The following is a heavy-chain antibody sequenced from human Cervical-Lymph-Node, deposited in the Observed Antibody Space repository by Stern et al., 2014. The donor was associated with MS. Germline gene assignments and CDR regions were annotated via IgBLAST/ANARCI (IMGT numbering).Heavy chain of an antibody. D-gene: IGHD3-22*01. CDR3: ARDTWAYYDSSGYYYFDY. CDR1: GGSISSGSYY. Sequence: QVQLQESGPGLVKPSQTLSLTCTVSGGSISSGSYYWSWIRQPAGKGLEWIGRIYTSGSTNYNPSLKSRVTISADTSKNQFPLQLSSVTAADTAVYYCARDTWAYYDSSGYYYFDYWGQGTLVTVSS. V-gene: IGHV4-61*02. CDR2: IYTSGST. J-gene: IGHJ4*02.